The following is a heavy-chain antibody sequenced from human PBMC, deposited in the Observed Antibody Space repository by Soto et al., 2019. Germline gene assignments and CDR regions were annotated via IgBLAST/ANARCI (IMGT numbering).Heavy chain of an antibody. D-gene: IGHD1-26*01. Sequence: GASVKVSCKVSGYTLTELSMHWVRQAPGKGLEWMGGFDPEDGETIYAQKFQGRVTMTEDTSTDTAYMELSSLRSEDTAVYYCARGGSISGRSTPFDYWGQGTLVTVSS. CDR2: FDPEDGET. V-gene: IGHV1-24*01. J-gene: IGHJ4*02. CDR1: GYTLTELS. CDR3: ARGGSISGRSTPFDY.